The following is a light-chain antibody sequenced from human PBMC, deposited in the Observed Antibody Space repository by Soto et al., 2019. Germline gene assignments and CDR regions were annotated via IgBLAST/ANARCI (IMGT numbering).Light chain of an antibody. V-gene: IGKV3D-7*01. CDR3: QHLNTYPIT. CDR2: GVS. CDR1: QSVSSSY. Sequence: EIVMTQSPATLSLSPGERATLSCRASQSVSSSYLSWYQQKPGQAPRLLIYGVSSRAAGIPDRFSGSGSGTDFTLTISSLQPEDFATYYCQHLNTYPITFGPGTRLETK. J-gene: IGKJ5*01.